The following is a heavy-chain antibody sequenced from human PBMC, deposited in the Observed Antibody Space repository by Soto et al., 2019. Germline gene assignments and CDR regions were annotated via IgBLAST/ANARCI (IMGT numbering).Heavy chain of an antibody. CDR2: ISYDGSNK. Sequence: PGGSLRLSCAASGFTFSSYAMHWVRQAPGKGLEWVAVISYDGSNKYYADSVKGRFTISRDNSKNTLYLQMNSLRAEDTAVYYCARGQWLADYYYYGMDGWGQGTTVTVSS. J-gene: IGHJ6*02. V-gene: IGHV3-30-3*01. CDR3: ARGQWLADYYYYGMDG. D-gene: IGHD6-19*01. CDR1: GFTFSSYA.